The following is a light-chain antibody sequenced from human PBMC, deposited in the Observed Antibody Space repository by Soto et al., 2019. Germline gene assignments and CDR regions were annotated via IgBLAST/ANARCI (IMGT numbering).Light chain of an antibody. CDR3: AAWDDRLDGPV. CDR1: NSNIGTNT. CDR2: TNN. V-gene: IGLV1-44*01. J-gene: IGLJ3*02. Sequence: QAVVTQPPSASGTPGQRVTISCSGSNSNIGTNTVNWYQQLPGTAPKLLIYTNNQRPSGVPDRFSGSKFGASASLAISGLQSEDEADYYCAAWDDRLDGPVFGGGTKLTVL.